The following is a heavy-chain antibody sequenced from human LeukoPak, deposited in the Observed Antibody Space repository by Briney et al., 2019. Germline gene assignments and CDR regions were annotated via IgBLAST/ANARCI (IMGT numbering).Heavy chain of an antibody. CDR3: AKDLGYCSSTSCLNGPLDY. Sequence: GGSLRLSCAASGFTFDDYGMSWVRQAPGKGLEWVSGINWNGGSTGYADSVKGRFTISRDNSKNTLYLQMNSLRAEDTAVYYCAKDLGYCSSTSCLNGPLDYWGQGTLVTVSS. D-gene: IGHD2-2*01. CDR1: GFTFDDYG. CDR2: INWNGGST. J-gene: IGHJ4*02. V-gene: IGHV3-20*04.